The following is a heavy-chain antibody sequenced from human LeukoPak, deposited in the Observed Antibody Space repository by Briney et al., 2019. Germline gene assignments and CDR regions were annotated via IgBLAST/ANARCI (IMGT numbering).Heavy chain of an antibody. Sequence: SETLSLTCTDSGGSISSYYWSWIRQPPGEGLEMSGYIYYSGSTIYNPSLKSRVTITVDTSKNQFSLKLSSVTAADTAVYYCATPYVLGYFDPWGQGTLVTVSS. CDR1: GGSISSYY. V-gene: IGHV4-59*08. CDR2: IYYSGST. CDR3: ATPYVLGYFDP. J-gene: IGHJ5*02. D-gene: IGHD3/OR15-3a*01.